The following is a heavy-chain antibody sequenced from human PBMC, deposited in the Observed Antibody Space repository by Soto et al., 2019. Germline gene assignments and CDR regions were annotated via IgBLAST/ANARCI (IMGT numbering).Heavy chain of an antibody. D-gene: IGHD3-3*01. CDR2: ISAYNGNT. V-gene: IGHV1-18*01. CDR3: VREKIFGVVMVDY. J-gene: IGHJ4*02. Sequence: DSVQVSCKASCYTFTSYGISWVRQAPGQGLEWMGWISAYNGNTNYAQKLQGRVTMTTDTSTSTAYMELRSLRSEDKAVYYGVREKIFGVVMVDYCGQGTLVTVAA. CDR1: CYTFTSYG.